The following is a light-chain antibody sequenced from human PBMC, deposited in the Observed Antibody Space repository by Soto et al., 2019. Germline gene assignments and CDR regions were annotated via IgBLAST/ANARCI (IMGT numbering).Light chain of an antibody. CDR1: QSVSSY. CDR3: QQRSSWPT. J-gene: IGKJ4*01. Sequence: EIMLTQSPATLSLSPGERATLSCRASQSVSSYLAWYQQKPGQALRLLIYDASNRATGIPARFSGSGSGTDFTLTISSLEPEDFAVYYCQQRSSWPTFGGGTRVEIK. V-gene: IGKV3-11*01. CDR2: DAS.